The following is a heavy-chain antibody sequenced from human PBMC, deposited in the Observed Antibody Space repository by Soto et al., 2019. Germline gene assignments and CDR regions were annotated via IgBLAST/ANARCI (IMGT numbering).Heavy chain of an antibody. CDR2: IYPGDSDT. CDR1: GYSFTSYW. CDR3: ARQEGYYDILTGHRAFDI. J-gene: IGHJ3*02. V-gene: IGHV5-51*01. Sequence: PGESLKISCKGSGYSFTSYWIGWVRQMPGKGLEWMGIIYPGDSDTRYSPSFQGQVTISADKSISTAYLQWSSLKASDTAMYYCARQEGYYDILTGHRAFDIWGQGTMVTVS. D-gene: IGHD3-9*01.